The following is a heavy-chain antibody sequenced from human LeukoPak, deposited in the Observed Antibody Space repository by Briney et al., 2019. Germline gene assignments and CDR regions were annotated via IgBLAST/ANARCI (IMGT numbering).Heavy chain of an antibody. D-gene: IGHD7-27*01. CDR3: ARDPAGDPGRGY. CDR1: GFTFSSYG. CDR2: IWYDGSNK. Sequence: GGSLRLSCAASGFTFSSYGMHWVRQAPGKGLEWVAVIWYDGSNKYYADSVKGRFTISRDNSKNTLYLQMNSLRAEDTAVYYCARDPAGDPGRGYWGQGTLVTVSS. J-gene: IGHJ4*02. V-gene: IGHV3-33*01.